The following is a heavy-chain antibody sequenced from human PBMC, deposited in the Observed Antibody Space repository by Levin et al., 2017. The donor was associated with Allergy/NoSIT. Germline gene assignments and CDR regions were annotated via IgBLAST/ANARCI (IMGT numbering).Heavy chain of an antibody. V-gene: IGHV3-30*04. CDR2: ISYDGSNK. Sequence: LSLTCAASGFTFSSYAMHWVRQAPGKGLEWVAVISYDGSNKYYADSVKGRFTISRDNSKNTLYLQMNSLRAEDTAVYYCARDLWLRPGPWGQGTLVTVSS. D-gene: IGHD5-12*01. CDR1: GFTFSSYA. J-gene: IGHJ5*02. CDR3: ARDLWLRPGP.